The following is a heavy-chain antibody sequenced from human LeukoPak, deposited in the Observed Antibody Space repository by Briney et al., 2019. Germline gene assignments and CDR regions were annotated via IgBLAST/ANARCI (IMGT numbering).Heavy chain of an antibody. CDR1: GFTFSSDT. V-gene: IGHV3-23*01. CDR2: VTESGGIT. D-gene: IGHD3-10*01. Sequence: GGSLRLSCVASGFTFSSDTMTWVRQAPGQALEWVSSVTESGGITSYADSVKGRFTISRDNSKNTLYLQMNSLRADDTATYYCAKGSSGNYYYWGQGTLVTVSS. CDR3: AKGSSGNYYY. J-gene: IGHJ4*02.